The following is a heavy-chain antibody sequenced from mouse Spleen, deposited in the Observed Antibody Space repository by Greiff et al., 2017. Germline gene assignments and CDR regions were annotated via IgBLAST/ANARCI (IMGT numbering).Heavy chain of an antibody. CDR3: ARDENYYGSSHYAMDY. Sequence: VKLVESGPGLVAPSQSLSITCTVSGLSLTSYGVHWVRQPPGKGLEWLGVIWAGGSTNYNSALMSRLSISKDNSKSQVFLKMNSLQTDDTAMYYCARDENYYGSSHYAMDYWGQGTSVTVSS. V-gene: IGHV2-9*02. CDR2: IWAGGST. J-gene: IGHJ4*01. D-gene: IGHD1-1*01. CDR1: GLSLTSYG.